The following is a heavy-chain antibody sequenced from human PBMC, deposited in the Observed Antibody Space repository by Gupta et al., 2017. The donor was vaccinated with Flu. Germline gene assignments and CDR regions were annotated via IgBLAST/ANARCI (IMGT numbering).Heavy chain of an antibody. V-gene: IGHV3-15*01. CDR2: IKSESDGGTI. Sequence: EVQLVESGGGLVNPGGYLTLSCAASGFTFSNAWMSWGRQAPGKGLEWVGRIKSESDGGTIDYAAPVKGRFTISRDDSKNTLYLQMNSLKTEDTAVFYCTTSIVGATRVDVWGQGTTVTVSS. D-gene: IGHD1-26*01. J-gene: IGHJ6*02. CDR1: GFTFSNAW. CDR3: TTSIVGATRVDV.